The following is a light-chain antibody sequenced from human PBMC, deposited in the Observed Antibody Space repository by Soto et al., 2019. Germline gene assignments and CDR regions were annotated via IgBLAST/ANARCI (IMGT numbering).Light chain of an antibody. CDR3: QQYGSSPPIT. CDR2: GAS. V-gene: IGKV3-20*01. Sequence: EIVLTQSPGTLSLSPGERATLSCRASQSVTGSYLAWYQQKPGQAPRLLIYGASSRATGIPDRFSGSRSGTDFTLSISRLEPEDFAVYYCQQYGSSPPITFGQGTRLEIK. CDR1: QSVTGSY. J-gene: IGKJ5*01.